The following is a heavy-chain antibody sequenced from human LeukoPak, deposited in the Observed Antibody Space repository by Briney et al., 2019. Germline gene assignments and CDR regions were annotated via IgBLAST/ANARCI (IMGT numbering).Heavy chain of an antibody. CDR3: ARGIDDGDNWFDP. CDR1: GFTFTAYA. V-gene: IGHV3-7*03. Sequence: GGSLRLSCAASGFTFTAYAMSWFRQTPGKGLEWVANIHDDGSVTNYVDSVKGRFTISRDNAKNSLYLQMNSLRAEDTALYYCARGIDDGDNWFDPWGQGTLVTVSS. J-gene: IGHJ5*02. D-gene: IGHD1-1*01. CDR2: IHDDGSVT.